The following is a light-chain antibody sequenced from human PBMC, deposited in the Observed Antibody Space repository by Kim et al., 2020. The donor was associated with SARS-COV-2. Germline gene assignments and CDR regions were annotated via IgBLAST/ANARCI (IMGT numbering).Light chain of an antibody. CDR1: KVGDEY. CDR2: LCN. J-gene: IGLJ2*01. V-gene: IGLV3-1*01. CDR3: QGRDNSPAV. Sequence: SGPPGQQASITCSGDKVGDEYTCWYQQRPGQSPVVVIYLCNTRPSVIPERFSGSNSGSTATLTISGTQSMNKAHCYCQGRDNSPAVFGGGTQLTVL.